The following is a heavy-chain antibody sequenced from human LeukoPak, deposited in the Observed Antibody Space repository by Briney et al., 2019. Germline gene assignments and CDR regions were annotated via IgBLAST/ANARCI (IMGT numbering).Heavy chain of an antibody. CDR2: INPSSGGT. J-gene: IGHJ5*02. Sequence: ASVKVSCKASGYTFTGYYIHWVRQAPGQGLEWMGWINPSSGGTNFAQKFQSRVTMTRDTSISTAYMELSRLTSDDTAVYYCTIIPLAATLDWSDPWGQGTLLTVSS. D-gene: IGHD6-19*01. CDR1: GYTFTGYY. CDR3: TIIPLAATLDWSDP. V-gene: IGHV1-2*02.